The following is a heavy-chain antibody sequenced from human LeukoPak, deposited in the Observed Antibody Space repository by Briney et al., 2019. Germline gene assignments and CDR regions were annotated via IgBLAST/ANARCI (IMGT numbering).Heavy chain of an antibody. V-gene: IGHV4-39*07. D-gene: IGHD6-13*01. CDR3: ARDSHSSSWFPTPGYYYYMDV. CDR2: IYYSGST. Sequence: PSETLSLTCTVSGGSISSSSYYWSWIRQPAGKGLEWMGSIYYSGSTYDNPSLKSRVTISVDTSKNQFSLKLSSVTAADTAVYYCARDSHSSSWFPTPGYYYYMDVWGKGTTVTVSS. CDR1: GGSISSSSYY. J-gene: IGHJ6*03.